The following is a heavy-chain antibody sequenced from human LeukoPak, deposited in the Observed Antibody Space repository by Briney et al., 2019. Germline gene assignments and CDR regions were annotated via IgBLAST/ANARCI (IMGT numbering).Heavy chain of an antibody. CDR2: MSSSGSTK. J-gene: IGHJ4*02. D-gene: IGHD3-22*01. CDR3: ARGDYYDSSGHYYAY. CDR1: GFTFSSYE. V-gene: IGHV3-48*03. Sequence: PGGSLRLSCAASGFTFSSYEMNWVRQAPGKGREGVSYMSSSGSTKYYADSVKGRFTISRDNAKNSLYLQMNSLRAEDTAVYYCARGDYYDSSGHYYAYWGQGTLVTVSS.